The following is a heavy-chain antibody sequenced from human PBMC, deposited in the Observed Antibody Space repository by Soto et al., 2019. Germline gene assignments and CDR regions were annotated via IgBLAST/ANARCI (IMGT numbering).Heavy chain of an antibody. Sequence: KPSETLSLTCAVSGDSIGSRNWWSWRRQTPERGLEWIGEIYHSGTTNYNPSLKSRVTMSVAKAKTPFSLNLTSVTAADTAVYYCARVALFCSGGFCYSRIVSFDNWGQGTLVTVSS. J-gene: IGHJ4*02. CDR1: GDSIGSRNW. V-gene: IGHV4-4*02. CDR3: ARVALFCSGGFCYSRIVSFDN. CDR2: IYHSGTT. D-gene: IGHD2-15*01.